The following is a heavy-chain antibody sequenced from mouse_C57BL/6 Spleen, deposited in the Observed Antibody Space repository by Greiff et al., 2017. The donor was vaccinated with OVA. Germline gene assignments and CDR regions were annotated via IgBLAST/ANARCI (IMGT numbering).Heavy chain of an antibody. J-gene: IGHJ3*01. V-gene: IGHV1-18*01. CDR2: INPNNGGT. Sequence: VHVKQSGPELVKPGASVKIPCKASGYTFTDYNMDWVKQSHGKSLEWIGDINPNNGGTIYNQKFKGKATLTVDKSSSTAYMELRSLTSEDTAVYYCARRIYYDYDVFAYWGQGTLVTVSA. CDR3: ARRIYYDYDVFAY. D-gene: IGHD2-4*01. CDR1: GYTFTDYN.